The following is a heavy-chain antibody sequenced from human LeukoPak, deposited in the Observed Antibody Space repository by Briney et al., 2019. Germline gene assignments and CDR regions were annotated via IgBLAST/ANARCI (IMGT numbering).Heavy chain of an antibody. Sequence: SETLSLTCTVFGGSISSSSYYWGWIRQPPGKGLEWIGSIYYSGSTYYNPSLKSRVTIPVDTSKNQFSLKLSSVTAADTAVYYCARSVVPAAAPDYWGQGTLVTVSS. D-gene: IGHD2-2*01. CDR2: IYYSGST. CDR1: GGSISSSSYY. CDR3: ARSVVPAAAPDY. V-gene: IGHV4-39*01. J-gene: IGHJ4*02.